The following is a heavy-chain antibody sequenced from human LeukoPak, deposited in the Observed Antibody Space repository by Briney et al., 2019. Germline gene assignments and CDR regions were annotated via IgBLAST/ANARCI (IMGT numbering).Heavy chain of an antibody. V-gene: IGHV4-34*01. CDR1: GRSFSGYY. D-gene: IGHD4-23*01. Sequence: SETLSLTCAVYGRSFSGYYWSWIRQPPGKGLEWIGEINHSGSTNYNPSLKSRVTISVDTSKNQFSLKLSSVTAADTAVYYCARHAGKSDYWGQGTLVTVSS. CDR3: ARHAGKSDY. J-gene: IGHJ4*02. CDR2: INHSGST.